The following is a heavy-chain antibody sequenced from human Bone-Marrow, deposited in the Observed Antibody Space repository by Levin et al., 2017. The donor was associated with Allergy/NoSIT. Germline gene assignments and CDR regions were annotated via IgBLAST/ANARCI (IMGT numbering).Heavy chain of an antibody. J-gene: IGHJ5*02. CDR2: IWYDGSNK. CDR1: GFTFSSYG. CDR3: ARAQYYDFWSGYRQRENWFDP. D-gene: IGHD3-3*01. V-gene: IGHV3-33*01. Sequence: QTGGSLRLSCAASGFTFSSYGMHWVRQAPGKGLEWVAVIWYDGSNKYYADSVKGRFTISRDNSKNTLYLQMNSLRAEDTAVYYCARAQYYDFWSGYRQRENWFDPWGQGTLVTVSS.